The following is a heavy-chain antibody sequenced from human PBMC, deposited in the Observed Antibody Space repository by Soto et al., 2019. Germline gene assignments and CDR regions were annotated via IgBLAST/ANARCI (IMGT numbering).Heavy chain of an antibody. J-gene: IGHJ3*02. CDR1: GGSISSYY. V-gene: IGHV4-59*01. CDR3: ARSRDYDYIWGSYRFDAFDI. D-gene: IGHD3-16*02. CDR2: IYYSGST. Sequence: SETLSLTCTVSGGSISSYYWSWIRQPPGKGLEWIGYIYYSGSTNYNPSLKSRVTISVDTSKNQFSLKLSSVTAADTAVYYCARSRDYDYIWGSYRFDAFDIWGQGTMVTV.